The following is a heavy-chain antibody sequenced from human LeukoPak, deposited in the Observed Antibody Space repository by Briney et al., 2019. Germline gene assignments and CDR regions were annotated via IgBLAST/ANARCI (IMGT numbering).Heavy chain of an antibody. CDR3: ARRGLPARSSSDP. V-gene: IGHV1-46*01. CDR2: INPSSGRT. CDR1: GYTFTSYY. J-gene: IGHJ5*02. Sequence: ASVKVSCKASGYTFTSYYMNWVRQAPGQGLEWMGIINPSSGRTTYAQKFQVRVTMTRDTSTSTVYMELTSLRSEETAVFYCARRGLPARSSSDPWGPGTLVTVSS. D-gene: IGHD3/OR15-3a*01.